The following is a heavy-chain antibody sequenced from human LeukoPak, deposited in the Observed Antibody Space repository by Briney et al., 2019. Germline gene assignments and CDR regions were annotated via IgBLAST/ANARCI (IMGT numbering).Heavy chain of an antibody. D-gene: IGHD4-17*01. J-gene: IGHJ4*02. V-gene: IGHV3-53*01. CDR3: ARESRKSDDYGDYSSVH. CDR1: GFTVSSNY. Sequence: PGGSLRLSCAASGFTVSSNYMSWVRQAPGKGLEWVSVIYSGGSTYYADSVKGRFTISRDNSKNTLYLQMNSLRAEDTAVYYCARESRKSDDYGDYSSVHWGQGTLVTVSS. CDR2: IYSGGST.